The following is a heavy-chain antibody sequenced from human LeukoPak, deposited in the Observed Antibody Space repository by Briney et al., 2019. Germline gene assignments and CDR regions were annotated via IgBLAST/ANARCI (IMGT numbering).Heavy chain of an antibody. CDR3: ARDYDFWSGLRPTFDY. CDR2: ISAYNGNT. CDR1: GYSFTGHY. Sequence: ASVKVSCKASGYSFTGHYMHWVRQAPGQGLEWMGWISAYNGNTNYAQKLQGRVTMTTDTSTSTAYMELRSLRSDDTAVYYCARDYDFWSGLRPTFDYWGQGTLVTVSS. D-gene: IGHD3-3*01. J-gene: IGHJ4*02. V-gene: IGHV1-18*04.